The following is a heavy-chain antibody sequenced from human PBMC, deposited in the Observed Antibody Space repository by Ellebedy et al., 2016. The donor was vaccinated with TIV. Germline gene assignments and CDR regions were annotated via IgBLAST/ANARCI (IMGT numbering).Heavy chain of an antibody. CDR2: ITSSGSTI. CDR1: GFTVSDYF. V-gene: IGHV3-11*01. D-gene: IGHD3-9*01. Sequence: PGGSLRLSCAGSGFTVSDYFMSWVRQAPGKGLEWVSYITSSGSTIYYADSVKGRFTVARDNAKNSLYLQMNSLRGDDTAVYYCGRAREPGYFAYYYYGMDPWGQGTLVTVSS. CDR3: GRAREPGYFAYYYYGMDP. J-gene: IGHJ6*02.